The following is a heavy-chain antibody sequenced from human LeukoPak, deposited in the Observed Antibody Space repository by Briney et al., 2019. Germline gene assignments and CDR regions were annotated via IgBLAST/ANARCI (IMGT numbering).Heavy chain of an antibody. Sequence: ASVKVSCKASGYTFTSYYMHWVRQAPGQGLEWMGIINPSGGSTSYAQKFQGRITMGRDTSTSTVYMELSSLRSEDTAFYYCATDHSMANTAWWFDPWGQGTLVTVSS. CDR1: GYTFTSYY. CDR3: ATDHSMANTAWWFDP. CDR2: INPSGGST. V-gene: IGHV1-46*01. J-gene: IGHJ5*02. D-gene: IGHD5-24*01.